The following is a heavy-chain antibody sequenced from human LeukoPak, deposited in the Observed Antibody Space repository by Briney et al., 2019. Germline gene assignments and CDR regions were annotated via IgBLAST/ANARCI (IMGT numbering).Heavy chain of an antibody. CDR1: GYTFTGYC. V-gene: IGHV1-2*02. Sequence: ASVKVSCKASGYTFTGYCMHWVRQAPGQGLEWMGWINPNSGGTNYAQKFQGRVTMTRDTSISTAYLELSRLRSDDTAGYYCARAIFFGSDYWGQRTLVTVSS. CDR3: ARAIFFGSDY. J-gene: IGHJ4*02. CDR2: INPNSGGT. D-gene: IGHD3-3*01.